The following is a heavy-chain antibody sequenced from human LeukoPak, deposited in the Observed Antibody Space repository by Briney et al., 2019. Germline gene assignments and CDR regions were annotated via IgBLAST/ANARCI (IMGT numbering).Heavy chain of an antibody. CDR3: ARGYGSGSYHKVGYYYYGMDV. CDR2: INHCGST. V-gene: IGHV4-34*01. D-gene: IGHD3-10*01. J-gene: IGHJ6*02. CDR1: GGSFSGYY. Sequence: PSETLSLTCAVYGGSFSGYYWSWIRQPPGKGLEWIGEINHCGSTNYNPSLKSRVTISVDTSKNQFSLKLSSVTAADTAVYYCARGYGSGSYHKVGYYYYGMDVWGQGTTVTVSS.